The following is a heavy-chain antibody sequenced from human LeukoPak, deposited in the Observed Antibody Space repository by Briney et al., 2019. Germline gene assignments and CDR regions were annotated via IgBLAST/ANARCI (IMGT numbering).Heavy chain of an antibody. D-gene: IGHD6-13*01. J-gene: IGHJ5*02. CDR3: ARKEGGQLVNTRRWFDP. CDR1: GYSISSGYY. CDR2: IYTSGST. V-gene: IGHV4-38-2*02. Sequence: SETLSLTCTVSGYSISSGYYWGWIRQPPGKGLEWIGSIYTSGSTHYNPSLKSRVTISVDTSKNQFSLRLTSVTAADTAVYYCARKEGGQLVNTRRWFDPWGQGTLVTVSS.